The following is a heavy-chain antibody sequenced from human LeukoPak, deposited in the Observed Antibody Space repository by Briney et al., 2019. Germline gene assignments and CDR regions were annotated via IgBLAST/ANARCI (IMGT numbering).Heavy chain of an antibody. D-gene: IGHD5/OR15-5a*01. CDR2: IYTSGST. Sequence: SETLSLTCTVSGGFISNYYWSWIRQPAGKGLEWIGRIYTSGSTNYNSSLKSRVTMSVDTSKNQFSLKLSSVTAADTALYYCAKGGVWPLEGDFDYWGQGVLVTVSS. J-gene: IGHJ4*02. CDR1: GGFISNYY. CDR3: AKGGVWPLEGDFDY. V-gene: IGHV4-4*07.